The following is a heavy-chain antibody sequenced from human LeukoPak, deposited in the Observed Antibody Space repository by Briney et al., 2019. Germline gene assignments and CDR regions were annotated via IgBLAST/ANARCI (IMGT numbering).Heavy chain of an antibody. CDR3: ARPGITGTMGYGAFDI. CDR2: ISSSSSYI. CDR1: GFTFSSYS. V-gene: IGHV3-21*01. Sequence: PGGSLRLSCAASGFTFSSYSMNWVRQAPGKGLEWVSSISSSSSYIYYADSVKGRFAISRDNAKNSLYLQMNSLRAEDTAVYYCARPGITGTMGYGAFDIWGQGTRVTVSS. D-gene: IGHD1-7*01. J-gene: IGHJ3*02.